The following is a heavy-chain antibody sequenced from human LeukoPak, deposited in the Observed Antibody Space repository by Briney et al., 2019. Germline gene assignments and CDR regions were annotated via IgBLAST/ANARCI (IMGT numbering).Heavy chain of an antibody. CDR2: IYTSGST. CDR1: GGSISSYY. V-gene: IGHV4-4*07. CDR3: ARTTPRDYYDTSAYDY. J-gene: IGHJ4*02. D-gene: IGHD3-22*01. Sequence: SETLSLTCTVSGGSISSYYWSWIRQPAGKGLEWIGRIYTSGSTNYNPSLKSRVTMSVDTPKNQISLKLSSVTAADTAVYYCARTTPRDYYDTSAYDYWGQGTLVTVSS.